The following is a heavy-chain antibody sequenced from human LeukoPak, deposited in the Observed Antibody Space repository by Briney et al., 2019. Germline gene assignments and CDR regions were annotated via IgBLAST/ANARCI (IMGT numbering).Heavy chain of an antibody. Sequence: GGSLRLSCAASGFTVSSNYMSWVRQAPGKGLEWVSVIYSGGNTYYADSVKGRFTISRDNSKNTLSLQMNSLRAEDTAVYYCAREASSSGWRYLDYWCQGTLVTVSS. V-gene: IGHV3-66*01. J-gene: IGHJ4*02. CDR1: GFTVSSNY. CDR2: IYSGGNT. D-gene: IGHD6-19*01. CDR3: AREASSSGWRYLDY.